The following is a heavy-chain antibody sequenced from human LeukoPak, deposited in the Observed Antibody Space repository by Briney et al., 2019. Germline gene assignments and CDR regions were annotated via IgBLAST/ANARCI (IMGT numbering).Heavy chain of an antibody. CDR1: GFTFSSYG. J-gene: IGHJ4*02. CDR3: ASTRGSSFDY. D-gene: IGHD1-26*01. CDR2: IRGDDTI. Sequence: GGSLRLSCAASGFTFSSYGMSWVRQAPGKGLEWVSIIRGDDTINYADSVKGRFTISRDYCRNTLYLQMNSLRPEDTAVYYCASTRGSSFDYWGQGTLVTVSS. V-gene: IGHV3-23*01.